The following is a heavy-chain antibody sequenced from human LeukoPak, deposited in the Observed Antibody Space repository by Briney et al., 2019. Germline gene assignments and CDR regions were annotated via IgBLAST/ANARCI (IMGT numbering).Heavy chain of an antibody. D-gene: IGHD3-3*01. V-gene: IGHV3-7*01. CDR1: GFTFSSYW. Sequence: GGSLRLSCAAFGFTFSSYWMSWVRQAPGKGLGWVANIKQDGSEKYYVDSVKGRFTISRDNAKNSLYLQMNSLRAEDTAVYYCARSTGYDFWNGPPHAFDIWGQGTMVTVSS. CDR3: ARSTGYDFWNGPPHAFDI. CDR2: IKQDGSEK. J-gene: IGHJ3*02.